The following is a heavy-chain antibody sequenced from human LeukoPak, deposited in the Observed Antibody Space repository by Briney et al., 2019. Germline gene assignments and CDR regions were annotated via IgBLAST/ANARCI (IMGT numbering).Heavy chain of an antibody. CDR1: GYTFTSYG. CDR3: ARDEKKSCSGGSCYYFDY. J-gene: IGHJ4*02. CDR2: ISPYNGAT. V-gene: IGHV1-18*01. Sequence: ASVKVSCNASGYTFTSYGFSWVRQAPGQGLEWLAWISPYNGATNHARKLQGRVTVTTDTSTRIAYMELRSLRSDDTAVYYCARDEKKSCSGGSCYYFDYWGQGTLVTVSS. D-gene: IGHD2-15*01.